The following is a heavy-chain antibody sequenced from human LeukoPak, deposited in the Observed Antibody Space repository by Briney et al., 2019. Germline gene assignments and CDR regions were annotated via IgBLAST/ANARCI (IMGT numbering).Heavy chain of an antibody. D-gene: IGHD3-16*02. CDR2: IKPDGSEK. CDR1: GFTFSSYW. CDR3: VRVYRHIPMDN. V-gene: IGHV3-7*01. J-gene: IGHJ4*02. Sequence: PGGSLRLSCAASGFTFSSYWMSWVRRAPGKGLEWVANIKPDGSEKYYVDSVKGRFTISRDNAKNSLYLEMNSLRAEDAALYYCVRVYRHIPMDNWGQGTLVTVSS.